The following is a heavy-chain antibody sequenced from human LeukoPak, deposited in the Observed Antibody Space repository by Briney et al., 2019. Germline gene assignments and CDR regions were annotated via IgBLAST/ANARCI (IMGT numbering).Heavy chain of an antibody. CDR1: GFTFSSYA. CDR3: ANSEDIVVVPDANFDY. V-gene: IGHV3-23*01. CDR2: ISGSGGST. Sequence: PGGSLRLSCAASGFTFSSYAMSWVRQAPGKGLEWVSGISGSGGSTYYADSVKDRFTISRDNSKNTLYLEMNSLRAEDTAVYYCANSEDIVVVPDANFDYWGQGTLVTVSS. D-gene: IGHD2-2*01. J-gene: IGHJ4*02.